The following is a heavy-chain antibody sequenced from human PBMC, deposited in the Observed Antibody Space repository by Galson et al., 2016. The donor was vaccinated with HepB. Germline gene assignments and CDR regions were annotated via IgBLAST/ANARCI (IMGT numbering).Heavy chain of an antibody. Sequence: SLRLSCAASGFTFSSYAMHWVRQAPGKGLEWVAVISYDGSKKYYADSVKGRFTISRDNSKNTLYLQMNSLRTEDTAVYYCAKDPYYYGSGSYYFDYWDQGTLVTVSS. CDR3: AKDPYYYGSGSYYFDY. V-gene: IGHV3-30*18. CDR2: ISYDGSKK. CDR1: GFTFSSYA. D-gene: IGHD3-10*01. J-gene: IGHJ4*02.